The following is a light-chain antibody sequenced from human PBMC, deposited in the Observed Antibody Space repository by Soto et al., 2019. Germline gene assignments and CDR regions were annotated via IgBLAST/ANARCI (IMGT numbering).Light chain of an antibody. CDR1: QSISSY. V-gene: IGKV1-39*01. CDR2: AAS. J-gene: IGKJ1*01. CDR3: QQTSAFPRT. Sequence: IKMTQSPSSLSASVGDRVTIPCRASQSISSYLNWYQQKPGKAPKLLIYAASSLQSGVPSRFSGSGSGTDFTLTISSLQPDDFATYYCQQTSAFPRTFGQGTKV.